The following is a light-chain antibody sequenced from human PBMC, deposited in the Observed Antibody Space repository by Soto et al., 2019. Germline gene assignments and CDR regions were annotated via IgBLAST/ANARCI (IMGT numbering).Light chain of an antibody. Sequence: QSVLTQPPSASGTPGQRVTISCSGTRFNIGSNTVNWYQQLPGTAPKLLIYNSNQRPSGVPDRFSGSKSGTSASLAISGLQSEDEADYYCAAWDGSLNGYVFGPGTKVTVL. CDR2: NSN. CDR1: RFNIGSNT. J-gene: IGLJ1*01. CDR3: AAWDGSLNGYV. V-gene: IGLV1-44*01.